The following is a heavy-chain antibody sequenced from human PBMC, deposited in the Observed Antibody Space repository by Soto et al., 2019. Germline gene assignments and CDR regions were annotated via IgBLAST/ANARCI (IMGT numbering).Heavy chain of an antibody. J-gene: IGHJ6*02. Sequence: EVQLVESGGGLVQPGGSLRLSCAASGFTFSRYEMNWVRQAPGKGLEWVSYISSSGSTIYYADSVKGRFTISRDNAKNSLYLQMNSLRAEDTAVYYCASGPDPGDYYYGMDVWGQGTTVTVSS. V-gene: IGHV3-48*03. CDR2: ISSSGSTI. D-gene: IGHD4-17*01. CDR3: ASGPDPGDYYYGMDV. CDR1: GFTFSRYE.